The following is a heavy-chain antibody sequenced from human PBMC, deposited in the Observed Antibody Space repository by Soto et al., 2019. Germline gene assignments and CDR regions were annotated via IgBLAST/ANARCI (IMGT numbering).Heavy chain of an antibody. CDR3: ARAGGYYYYYGMDV. D-gene: IGHD1-26*01. CDR2: ISSSSSYI. J-gene: IGHJ6*02. V-gene: IGHV3-21*01. CDR1: GFTFISYS. Sequence: GGSLRLSCAASGFTFISYSMNWVRQAPGKGLEWVSSISSSSSYIYYADSVKGRFTISRDNAKNSLYLQMNSLRAEDTAVYYCARAGGYYYYYGMDVWGQGTTVTV.